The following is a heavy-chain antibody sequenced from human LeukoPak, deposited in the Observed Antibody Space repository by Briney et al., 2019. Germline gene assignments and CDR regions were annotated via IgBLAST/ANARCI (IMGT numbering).Heavy chain of an antibody. Sequence: SETLSLTCTVSGGSISSSSYYWGWIRQPPGKGLEWIGSIYYSGSTYYNPSLKSRVTMSVDTSKNQFSLKLSSVTAADTAVYYCARVSRSGPYRGNWFDPWGQGTLVTVSS. CDR1: GGSISSSSYY. CDR3: ARVSRSGPYRGNWFDP. D-gene: IGHD4-11*01. J-gene: IGHJ5*02. CDR2: IYYSGST. V-gene: IGHV4-39*07.